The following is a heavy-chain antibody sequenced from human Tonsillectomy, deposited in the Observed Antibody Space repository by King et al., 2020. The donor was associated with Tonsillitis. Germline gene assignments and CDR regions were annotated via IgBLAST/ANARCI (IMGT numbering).Heavy chain of an antibody. Sequence: QLQESGPGLVKPSETLSLTCTVSGGSISSSSYYWGWIRQPPGKGLEWIGNIYYSGSTSFNPSLKSRVTISVNTSKKQFCLKLNSVTAADTAVYYCARWVHYPLEAFDIWGQGTMVTVSS. CDR1: GGSISSSSYY. CDR2: IYYSGST. V-gene: IGHV4-39*01. D-gene: IGHD1-1*01. CDR3: ARWVHYPLEAFDI. J-gene: IGHJ3*02.